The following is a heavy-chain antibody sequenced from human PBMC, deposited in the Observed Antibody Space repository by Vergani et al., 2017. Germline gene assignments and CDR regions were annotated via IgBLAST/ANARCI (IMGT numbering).Heavy chain of an antibody. CDR1: GYTLTELS. V-gene: IGHV1-24*01. CDR2: FDPEDGET. J-gene: IGHJ4*02. Sequence: QVQLVQSGAEVKKPGASVKVSCKVSGYTLTELSMHWVRQAPGKGLEWMGGFDPEDGETIYAQKFQGRVTMTTDTSTSTAYMELRSLRSDDTAVYYCARERGRFSSGWYAWGDYWGQGTLVTVSS. D-gene: IGHD6-19*01. CDR3: ARERGRFSSGWYAWGDY.